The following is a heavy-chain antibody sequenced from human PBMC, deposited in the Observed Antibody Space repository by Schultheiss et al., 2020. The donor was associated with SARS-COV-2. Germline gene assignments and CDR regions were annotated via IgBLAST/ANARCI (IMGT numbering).Heavy chain of an antibody. J-gene: IGHJ5*02. CDR1: GGSISSGGYS. CDR2: IYHSGST. V-gene: IGHV4-30-2*01. D-gene: IGHD3-3*01. Sequence: SETLSLTCAVSGGSISSGGYSWSWIRQPPGKGLEWIGYIYHSGSTYYNPSLKSRVTISVDRSKNQFSLKLSSVTAADTAVYYCARRITIFGVVIMQNWFDPWGQGTLVTVSS. CDR3: ARRITIFGVVIMQNWFDP.